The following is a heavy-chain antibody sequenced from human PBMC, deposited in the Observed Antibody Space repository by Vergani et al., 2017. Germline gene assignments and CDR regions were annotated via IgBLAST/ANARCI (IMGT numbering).Heavy chain of an antibody. J-gene: IGHJ5*02. Sequence: EVQLEESGGGLVLPGRSLRLSCLASGFTSAGYAMHWVRQAPGKGLEWVSGISWNSSSIGYADSVKGRFTISRDNAKNSLYLQMNSLRAEDTALYYCAKDLGTSSGGGWFDPWGQGPLVTVSS. V-gene: IGHV3-9*02. CDR1: GFTSAGYA. CDR2: ISWNSSSI. D-gene: IGHD6-6*01. CDR3: AKDLGTSSGGGWFDP.